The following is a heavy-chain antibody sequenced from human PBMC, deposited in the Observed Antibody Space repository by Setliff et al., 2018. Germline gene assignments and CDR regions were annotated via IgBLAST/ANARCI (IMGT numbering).Heavy chain of an antibody. Sequence: SETLSLTCTVSGGSVNDYYWSWIRRPPGKGLEWIGYSYYLGVTKYTPSRKGRVSIAVDTAENQVSLKVNSVTAADTGVYYCARLNFWSGFWYFTLWGQGTPVTVSS. CDR1: GGSVNDYY. D-gene: IGHD3-3*01. J-gene: IGHJ4*02. CDR2: SYYLGVT. V-gene: IGHV4-59*02. CDR3: ARLNFWSGFWYFTL.